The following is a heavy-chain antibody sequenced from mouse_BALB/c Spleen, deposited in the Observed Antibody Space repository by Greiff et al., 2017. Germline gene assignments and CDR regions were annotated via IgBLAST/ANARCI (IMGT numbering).Heavy chain of an antibody. D-gene: IGHD2-1*01. CDR3: ARNLLWKFGAMDY. J-gene: IGHJ4*01. CDR1: GFSLTSYG. V-gene: IGHV2-2*02. Sequence: QVHVKQSGPGLVQPSQSLSITCTVSGFSLTSYGVHWVRQSPGKGLEWLGVIWSGGSTDYNAAFISRLSISKDNSKSQVFFKMNSLQANDTAIYYCARNLLWKFGAMDYWGQGTSVTVSS. CDR2: IWSGGST.